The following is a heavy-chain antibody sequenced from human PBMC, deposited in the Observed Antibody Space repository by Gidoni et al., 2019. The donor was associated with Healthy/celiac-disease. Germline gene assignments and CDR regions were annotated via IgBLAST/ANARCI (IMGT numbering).Heavy chain of an antibody. V-gene: IGHV3-48*02. CDR3: ARGIVGATTGGDH. CDR1: GFTFSSYS. CDR2: ISSSSSTI. Sequence: EVQLVESGGGLVQPGGSLRLSCAAAGFTFSSYSMNWFRQAPGKGLEWVSYISSSSSTIYYADSVKGRFTISRDNAKNSLYLQMNSLRDEDTAVYYCARGIVGATTGGDHWGQGTLVTVSS. D-gene: IGHD1-26*01. J-gene: IGHJ5*02.